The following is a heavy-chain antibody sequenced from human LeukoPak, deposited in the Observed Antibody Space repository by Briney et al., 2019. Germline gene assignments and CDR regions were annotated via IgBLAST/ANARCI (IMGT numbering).Heavy chain of an antibody. CDR1: GFTFSSYG. CDR2: IRYDGSNK. D-gene: IGHD5-12*01. CDR3: AKEGEGGYSGYSDY. J-gene: IGHJ4*02. Sequence: PGGSLRLSCAASGFTFSSYGMHWVRQAPGKGLEWVAFIRYDGSNKYYADSVKGRFTISRDNSKNTLYLQMNSLRAEDTAVYYCAKEGEGGYSGYSDYWGQGTLVTVSS. V-gene: IGHV3-30*02.